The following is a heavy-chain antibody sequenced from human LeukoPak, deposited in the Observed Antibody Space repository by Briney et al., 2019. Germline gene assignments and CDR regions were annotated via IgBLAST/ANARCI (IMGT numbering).Heavy chain of an antibody. CDR3: TTDQDTAMAQPFDY. CDR1: GGSISTNY. D-gene: IGHD5-18*01. V-gene: IGHV4-4*07. Sequence: SETLSLTCTVSGGSISTNYWSWIRQPAGKGLEWIGRIFTSGSTNYNPSLKSRVTMSIDTSKDQFSLRLSSVTAADTAVYYCTTDQDTAMAQPFDYWGQGTLVTVSS. CDR2: IFTSGST. J-gene: IGHJ4*02.